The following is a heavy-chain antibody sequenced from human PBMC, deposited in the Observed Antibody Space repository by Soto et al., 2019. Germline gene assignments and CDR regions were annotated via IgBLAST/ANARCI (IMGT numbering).Heavy chain of an antibody. CDR2: INPNSGGT. CDR3: ARGNRIAATYYYYGMDV. J-gene: IGHJ6*02. V-gene: IGHV1-2*04. CDR1: GYTFTGYY. Sequence: QVQLVQSGAEVKKPGASVKVSCKASGYTFTGYYMHWVRQAPGQGLEWMGWINPNSGGTNYAQKFQGWVTITRDTSISTAYMELSRLRSDDTAVYYCARGNRIAATYYYYGMDVWGQGTTVTVSS. D-gene: IGHD6-13*01.